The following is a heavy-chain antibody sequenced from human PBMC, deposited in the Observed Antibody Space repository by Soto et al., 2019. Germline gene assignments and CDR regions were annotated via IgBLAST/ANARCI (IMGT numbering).Heavy chain of an antibody. Sequence: ASVKVSCKTSGFTFSNYDMHWVRQAPGQGLEWMGITKPSAGSTTYAEKFQGRIAVTRDTSTTTVYLGLNRLTSEDTAVYFCARYGGYSYGYDSWGQGTQVTVSS. CDR2: TKPSAGST. V-gene: IGHV1-46*01. D-gene: IGHD5-18*01. CDR1: GFTFSNYD. J-gene: IGHJ4*02. CDR3: ARYGGYSYGYDS.